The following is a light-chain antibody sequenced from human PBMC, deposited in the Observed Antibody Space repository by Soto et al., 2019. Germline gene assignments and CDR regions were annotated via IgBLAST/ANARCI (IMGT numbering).Light chain of an antibody. CDR3: QQYYSLPYS. CDR1: RSLFYRSSDKNY. V-gene: IGKV4-1*01. Sequence: DIVMTQSPDSLSVSSAEGATINCKSSRSLFYRSSDKNYLAWYQQKPGQPPKLLIYWASTRHSGVPDRFSGSGSDTDFTLTISSLQAEDVAVYYCQQYYSLPYSFGQGTK. CDR2: WAS. J-gene: IGKJ2*03.